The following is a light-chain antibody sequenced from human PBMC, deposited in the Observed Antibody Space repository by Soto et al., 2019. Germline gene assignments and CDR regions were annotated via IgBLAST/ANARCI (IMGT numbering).Light chain of an antibody. V-gene: IGKV3-20*01. Sequence: EFVLTQSPGTLSLYPRERATLSCRAIQTVRNNYLAWYQQKPGQAPRLLIYGASNRATGIPDRFSGSGSGTDFTFTISSRYSEDFAVYYFQQYNRGPPMTFGQGTRLEIK. J-gene: IGKJ5*01. CDR3: QQYNRGPPMT. CDR1: QTVRNNY. CDR2: GAS.